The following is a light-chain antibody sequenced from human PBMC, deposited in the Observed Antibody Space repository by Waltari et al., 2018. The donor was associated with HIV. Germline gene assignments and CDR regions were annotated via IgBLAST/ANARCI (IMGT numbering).Light chain of an antibody. CDR3: RQYNFSPPWT. CDR1: QSVRTK. CDR2: GAS. V-gene: IGKV3-15*01. J-gene: IGKJ1*01. Sequence: VLTQSPATLSVSQGDRTTLSCRASQSVRTKLAWYQQKPGQPPRLLLYGASTRATGIAAMVSGSGSGTEFTHTITSLQSEHYAVYYCRQYNFSPPWTFGQGTKVE.